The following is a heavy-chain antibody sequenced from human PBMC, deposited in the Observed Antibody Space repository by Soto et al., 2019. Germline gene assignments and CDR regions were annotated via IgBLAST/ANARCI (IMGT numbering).Heavy chain of an antibody. CDR3: ARGPNDFWSGYPYWFDP. D-gene: IGHD3-3*01. V-gene: IGHV1-3*01. CDR1: GYTFTSYA. Sequence: ASVKVSFKASGYTFTSYAMHWLRQAPGQRLEWMGWINAGNGNTKYSQKFQGRVTITRDTSASTAYMELSSLRSEDTAVYYCARGPNDFWSGYPYWFDPWGQGTLVTVSS. CDR2: INAGNGNT. J-gene: IGHJ5*02.